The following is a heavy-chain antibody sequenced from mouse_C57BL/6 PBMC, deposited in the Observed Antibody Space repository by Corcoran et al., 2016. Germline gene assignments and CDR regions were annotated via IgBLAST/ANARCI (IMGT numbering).Heavy chain of an antibody. CDR1: GYTFTDYH. CDR2: IFPGSGST. D-gene: IGHD1-1*01. CDR3: ASLAGSGTVDY. Sequence: QVQLQQSGAELVKPGASVKISYKASGYTFTDYHINWVKQRPGQGLEWIGWIFPGSGSTYYNEKFKGKATLTVDKSYSTAYMLLSSLTSEDSAVYFCASLAGSGTVDYVGQGTTLAVS. J-gene: IGHJ2*01. V-gene: IGHV1-75*01.